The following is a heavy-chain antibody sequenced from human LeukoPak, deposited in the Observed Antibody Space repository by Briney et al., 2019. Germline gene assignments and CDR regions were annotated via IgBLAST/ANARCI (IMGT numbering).Heavy chain of an antibody. Sequence: ASVKVSCKASGYTFTRYAMNWVRQAPGQGLEWMGWINTNTGNPTYAQGFTGRFVFSLDTSVSTAYLQISSLKAEDTAVYYCARSGYSYGSSYTYYYYYYMDVWGKGTTVTVSS. J-gene: IGHJ6*03. D-gene: IGHD5-18*01. CDR2: INTNTGNP. V-gene: IGHV7-4-1*02. CDR3: ARSGYSYGSSYTYYYYYYMDV. CDR1: GYTFTRYA.